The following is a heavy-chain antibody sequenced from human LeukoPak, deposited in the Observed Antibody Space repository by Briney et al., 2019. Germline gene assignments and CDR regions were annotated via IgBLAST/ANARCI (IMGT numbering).Heavy chain of an antibody. J-gene: IGHJ3*02. D-gene: IGHD3-16*02. CDR2: ISYDGSNK. Sequence: GGSLRLSCAASGFTFSSYGMHWVRQAPGKGLEWVAVISYDGSNKYYADSVKGRFTISRDNSKNTLYLQMNSLRAEDTAVYYCATGRYDYVWGSYRPYPSNAFDIWGQGTMATVSS. CDR1: GFTFSSYG. CDR3: ATGRYDYVWGSYRPYPSNAFDI. V-gene: IGHV3-30*03.